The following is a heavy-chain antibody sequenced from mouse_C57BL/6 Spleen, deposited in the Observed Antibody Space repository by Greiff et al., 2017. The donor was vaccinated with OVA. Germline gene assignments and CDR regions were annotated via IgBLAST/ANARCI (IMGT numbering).Heavy chain of an antibody. CDR1: GYSITSGYY. Sequence: EVQLQQSGPGLVKPSQSLSLTCSVTGYSITSGYYWNWIRQFPGNKLEWMGYISYDGSNNYNPSLKNRISITRDTSKNQVFLKLNSVTTEDTATYYCARADGYYDWYFDVWGTGTTVTVSS. CDR2: ISYDGSN. D-gene: IGHD2-3*01. CDR3: ARADGYYDWYFDV. J-gene: IGHJ1*03. V-gene: IGHV3-6*01.